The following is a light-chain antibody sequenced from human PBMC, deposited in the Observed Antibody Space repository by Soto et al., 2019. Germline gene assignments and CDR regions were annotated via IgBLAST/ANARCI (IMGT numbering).Light chain of an antibody. CDR3: QQYKDWFSIT. Sequence: EIVMTQSPATLSVSPGETVTLSRRASQSVSTNSAWYQQRPGQAPRLLIYGASTRATGIPARFSGSGSGTEFTLTISSLQSEDLAVYYCQQYKDWFSITFGQGTRLEIK. CDR1: QSVSTN. J-gene: IGKJ5*01. CDR2: GAS. V-gene: IGKV3-15*01.